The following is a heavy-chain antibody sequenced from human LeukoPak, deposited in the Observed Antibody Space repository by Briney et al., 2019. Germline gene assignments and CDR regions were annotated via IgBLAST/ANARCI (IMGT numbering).Heavy chain of an antibody. CDR1: GGSISSGGYY. D-gene: IGHD3-22*01. J-gene: IGHJ4*02. CDR3: ARDVYYYDSSGHPAFDY. V-gene: IGHV4-39*07. Sequence: SEALSLTCTVSGGSISSGGYYWSWIRQPPGKGLEWIGSIYHSGSTYYNPSLKSRVTISVDTSKNQFSLKLSSVTAADTAVYYCARDVYYYDSSGHPAFDYWGQGTLVTVSS. CDR2: IYHSGST.